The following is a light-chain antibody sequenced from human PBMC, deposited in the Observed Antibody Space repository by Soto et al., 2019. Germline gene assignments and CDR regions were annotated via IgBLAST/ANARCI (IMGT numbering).Light chain of an antibody. Sequence: DIQMTQSPSSLSASVGDRVTITCRASQSISSYLNWYQQKPGKAPKLLIYAASSLQSGVPSRFGGSGSGTDFTLAISSLQPEDFATYYCQQSYSTPFTFGPGTKVYIK. V-gene: IGKV1-39*01. CDR3: QQSYSTPFT. CDR1: QSISSY. J-gene: IGKJ3*01. CDR2: AAS.